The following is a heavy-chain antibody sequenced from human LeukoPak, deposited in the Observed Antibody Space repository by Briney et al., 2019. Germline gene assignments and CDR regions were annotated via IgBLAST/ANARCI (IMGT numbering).Heavy chain of an antibody. V-gene: IGHV3-23*01. CDR2: ISGSGGST. J-gene: IGHJ6*03. CDR1: GFTFSSYA. D-gene: IGHD2-2*01. Sequence: GGSLRLSCAASGFTFSSYAMSWVRQAPGKGLEWVSAISGSGGSTYYADSVKGRFTISRDNSKNTPYLQMNSLRAEDTAVYYCAKGTYCSSTSCYHATGGYYYMDVWGKGTTVTVSS. CDR3: AKGTYCSSTSCYHATGGYYYMDV.